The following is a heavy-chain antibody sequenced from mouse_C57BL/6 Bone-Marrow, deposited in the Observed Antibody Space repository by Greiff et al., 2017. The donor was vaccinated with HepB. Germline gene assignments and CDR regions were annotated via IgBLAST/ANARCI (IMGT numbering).Heavy chain of an antibody. CDR1: GFTFSDYG. CDR3: AGARGFDY. J-gene: IGHJ2*01. Sequence: EVKLMESGGGLVKPGGSLKLSCAASGFTFSDYGMHWVRQAPEKGLEWVAYISSGSSTIYYADTVKGRFTISRDNAKNTLFLQMTSLRSEDTAMYYWAGARGFDYWGQGTTLTVSS. V-gene: IGHV5-17*01. CDR2: ISSGSSTI.